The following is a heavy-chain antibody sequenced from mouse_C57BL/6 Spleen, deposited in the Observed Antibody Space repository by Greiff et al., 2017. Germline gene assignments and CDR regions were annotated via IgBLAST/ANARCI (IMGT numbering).Heavy chain of an antibody. J-gene: IGHJ3*01. CDR2: INPNNGGT. Sequence: EVQLQQSGPELVKPGASVKIPCKASGYTFTDYNMDWVKQSHGKSLEWIGDINPNNGGTIYNQKFKGKATLTVDKSSSTAYMELRSLTSEDTVVYYCARRGYDYDAWFAYWGQGTLVTVSA. V-gene: IGHV1-18*01. CDR1: GYTFTDYN. D-gene: IGHD2-4*01. CDR3: ARRGYDYDAWFAY.